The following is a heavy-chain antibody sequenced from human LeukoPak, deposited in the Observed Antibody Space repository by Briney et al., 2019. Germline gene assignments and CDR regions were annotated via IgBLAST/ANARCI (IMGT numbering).Heavy chain of an antibody. D-gene: IGHD6-19*01. CDR3: ARRRLAVAGNNWFDP. CDR1: GGTFSSYA. J-gene: IGHJ5*02. Sequence: SVKVSCKASGGTFSSYAISWVRQPPGQGLEWMGGIIPIFGTANYAQKFQGRVTITTDESTNTAYMELSSLRSEDTAVYYCARRRLAVAGNNWFDPWGQGTLVTVSS. V-gene: IGHV1-69*05. CDR2: IIPIFGTA.